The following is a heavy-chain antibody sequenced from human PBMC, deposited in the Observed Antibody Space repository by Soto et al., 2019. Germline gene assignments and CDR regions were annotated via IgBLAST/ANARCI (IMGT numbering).Heavy chain of an antibody. CDR3: ARGVGSGSYYNQYNWFDP. CDR1: GYTFTNYG. J-gene: IGHJ5*02. V-gene: IGHV1-18*01. CDR2: INVYNGNT. D-gene: IGHD3-10*01. Sequence: ASVKVSCKASGYTFTNYGISWVRQAPGQGLEWMGWINVYNGNTKYAQKVQGRVTMTTDTSTSTAYMELRSLRSDDTAVYYCARGVGSGSYYNQYNWFDPWGQGTLVTSPQ.